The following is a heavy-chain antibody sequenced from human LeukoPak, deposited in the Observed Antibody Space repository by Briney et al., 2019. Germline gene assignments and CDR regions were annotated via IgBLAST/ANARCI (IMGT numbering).Heavy chain of an antibody. J-gene: IGHJ4*02. CDR3: ARDPGYSSSFDY. CDR2: INPNSGGT. CDR1: GYTFTGYY. V-gene: IGHV1-2*02. Sequence: VASVKVSCKASGYTFTGYYMHWVRQAPGQGLEWMGWINPNSGGTNYAQKFQGRVTMTRDTSISTAYMELSRLRSDDTAVYYCARDPGYSSSFDYWGQGTLVTVSS. D-gene: IGHD6-13*01.